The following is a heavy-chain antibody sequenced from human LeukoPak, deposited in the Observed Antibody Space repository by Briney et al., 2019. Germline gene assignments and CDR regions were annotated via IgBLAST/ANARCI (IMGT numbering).Heavy chain of an antibody. CDR1: GYTLTELS. D-gene: IGHD6-13*01. V-gene: IGHV1-24*01. Sequence: ASVKVSCKVSGYTLTELSMHWVRQAPGKGLEWMGGFDPEDGETIYAQKFQGRVTMTEDTSTDTAYMELSSLRSEDTAVYYCARGMVRDSSSWSRGPPFDYWGQGTLVTVSS. CDR3: ARGMVRDSSSWSRGPPFDY. CDR2: FDPEDGET. J-gene: IGHJ4*02.